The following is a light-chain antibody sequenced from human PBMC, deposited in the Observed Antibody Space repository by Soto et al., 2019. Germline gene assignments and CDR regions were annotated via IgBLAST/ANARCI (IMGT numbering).Light chain of an antibody. CDR2: DVN. J-gene: IGLJ1*01. CDR3: VSYTPSPSYV. CDR1: SSDVGGFIY. Sequence: QSVLTQPASVSGSPGQSITISCTGTSSDVGGFIYVSWYQQHPGKAPKLMIYDVNNRPSGVSNRFSGSKSGNTASLTISGLQTEDEADYYCVSYTPSPSYVFGSGTKVTVL. V-gene: IGLV2-14*03.